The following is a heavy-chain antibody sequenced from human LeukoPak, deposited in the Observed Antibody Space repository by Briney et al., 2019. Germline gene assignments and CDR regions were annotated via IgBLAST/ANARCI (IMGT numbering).Heavy chain of an antibody. CDR1: GGSISSSSYY. D-gene: IGHD6-19*01. CDR2: IYYSGST. V-gene: IGHV4-39*07. J-gene: IGHJ4*02. Sequence: SETLSLTCTVSGGSISSSSYYWGWIRQPPGKGLEWIGSIYYSGSTYYNPSLKSRATISVDTSKNQFSLKLSSVTAADTAVYYCAREGGYSSGPFDYWGQGTLVTVSS. CDR3: AREGGYSSGPFDY.